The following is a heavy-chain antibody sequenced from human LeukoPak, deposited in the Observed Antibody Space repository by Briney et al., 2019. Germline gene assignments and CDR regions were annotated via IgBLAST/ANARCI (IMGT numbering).Heavy chain of an antibody. CDR1: GFTFGKYW. CDR2: IKLDGSEK. Sequence: GGSLRLFCVASGFTFGKYWMSWVRQAPGKGLEWVANIKLDGSEKNYVDSVKGRFTIPRDNTKNSLYLQMNSLRAEDTAVFYCARDQYDTWSRRGNFDSWGQGTLVIVSS. J-gene: IGHJ4*02. D-gene: IGHD3-3*01. CDR3: ARDQYDTWSRRGNFDS. V-gene: IGHV3-7*03.